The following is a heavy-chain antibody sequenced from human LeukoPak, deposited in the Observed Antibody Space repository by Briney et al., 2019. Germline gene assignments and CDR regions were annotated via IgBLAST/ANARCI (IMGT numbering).Heavy chain of an antibody. V-gene: IGHV3-21*01. J-gene: IGHJ3*02. CDR1: GFTLSTYN. CDR2: ISSSSNYI. Sequence: GGSLRLSCAASGFTLSTYNMNWVRQAPGKGLEWVSSISSSSNYIYYADSVKGRFTISRHNAKNSLYPQMNSLRAEDTDVYYCARDVGASAPDAFDIWGQGTMVTVSA. CDR3: ARDVGASAPDAFDI. D-gene: IGHD1-26*01.